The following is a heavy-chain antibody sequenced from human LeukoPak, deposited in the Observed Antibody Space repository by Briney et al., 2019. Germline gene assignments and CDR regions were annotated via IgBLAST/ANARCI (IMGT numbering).Heavy chain of an antibody. V-gene: IGHV4-59*08. CDR3: AREYYYGSGIIFDY. CDR2: FSLGGSGTT. D-gene: IGHD3-10*01. CDR1: GASITTYS. Sequence: KSSETLSLTCIVSGASITTYSWNWLRQSPGKGLEWIGYFSLGGSGTTSYTSSLKSRVTISRDTSKNQFSLKLSPVTAADTAVYYCAREYYYGSGIIFDYWGQGTLVTVSS. J-gene: IGHJ4*02.